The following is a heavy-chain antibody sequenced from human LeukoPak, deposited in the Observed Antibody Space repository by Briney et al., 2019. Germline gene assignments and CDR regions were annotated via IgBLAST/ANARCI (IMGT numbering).Heavy chain of an antibody. Sequence: GGSLRLSCTASGFTFSNFWMGWVRQAPGKGLEWVANIKQDETEKFYLGSVKGRFTISRDNAKNSLYLQMNSLRVEDTALYYCAKDSGARTYYFDYWGQGTLVTVSS. CDR3: AKDSGARTYYFDY. CDR1: GFTFSNFW. CDR2: IKQDETEK. J-gene: IGHJ4*02. V-gene: IGHV3-7*03. D-gene: IGHD1-26*01.